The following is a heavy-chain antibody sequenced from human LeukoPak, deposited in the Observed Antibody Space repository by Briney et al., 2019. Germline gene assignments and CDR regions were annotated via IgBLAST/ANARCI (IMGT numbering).Heavy chain of an antibody. D-gene: IGHD3-3*01. CDR2: IIPIFGTA. CDR1: GGTFSSYA. V-gene: IGHV1-69*05. Sequence: SVKVSCKASGGTFSSYAISWVRQAPGQGLEWMGRIIPIFGTANYAQKFQGRVTITTDESTSTAYMELSSLRSEDTAVYYCARDPYDFWSGYHPYNWFDPWGQGTLVTVSS. J-gene: IGHJ5*02. CDR3: ARDPYDFWSGYHPYNWFDP.